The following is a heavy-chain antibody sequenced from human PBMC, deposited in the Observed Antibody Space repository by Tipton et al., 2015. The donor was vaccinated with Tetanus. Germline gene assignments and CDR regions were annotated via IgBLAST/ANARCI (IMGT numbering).Heavy chain of an antibody. CDR3: ASITIFGVEYYYYGMDV. CDR2: IYYSGST. D-gene: IGHD3-3*01. CDR1: GGSISSSSYY. J-gene: IGHJ6*02. Sequence: LRLSCTVSGGSISSSSYYWGWIRQPPGKGLEWIGSIYYSGSTYYNPSLKSRVTISVDTSKNQFSLKLSSVTAADTAVYYCASITIFGVEYYYYGMDVWGQGTTVTVSS. V-gene: IGHV4-39*01.